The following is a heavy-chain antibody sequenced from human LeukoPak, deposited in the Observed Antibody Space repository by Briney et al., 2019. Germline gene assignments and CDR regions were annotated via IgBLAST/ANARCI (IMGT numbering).Heavy chain of an antibody. CDR3: AKNGYCSSTSCYAGTVFDY. V-gene: IGHV3-23*01. D-gene: IGHD2-2*01. Sequence: SGGSLRLSCAASGFTFSSYAMSWVRQAPGKGLERVSAISGSGGSTYYADSVKGRFTISRDNSKNTLYLQMNSLRAEDTAVYYCAKNGYCSSTSCYAGTVFDYWGQGTLVTVSS. J-gene: IGHJ4*02. CDR1: GFTFSSYA. CDR2: ISGSGGST.